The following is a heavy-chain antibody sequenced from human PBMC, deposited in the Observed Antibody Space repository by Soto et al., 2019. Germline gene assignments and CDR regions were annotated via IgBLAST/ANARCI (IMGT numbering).Heavy chain of an antibody. CDR1: GGTFSSYA. J-gene: IGHJ3*02. D-gene: IGHD6-13*01. V-gene: IGHV1-69*05. Sequence: SVKVSCKASGGTFSSYAISWVRQAPGQGLEWMGIINPICGTTSYAQKFQGRVTMTRDKSTSTAYMELSSLRSEDTAVYYCARVGAEIAAANDAFDIWGQGTMVTVSS. CDR2: INPICGTT. CDR3: ARVGAEIAAANDAFDI.